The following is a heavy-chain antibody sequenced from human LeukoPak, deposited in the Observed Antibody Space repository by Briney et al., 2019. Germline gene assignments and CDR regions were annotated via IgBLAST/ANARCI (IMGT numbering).Heavy chain of an antibody. CDR3: ARGSWSIDY. D-gene: IGHD6-13*01. Sequence: SETLSLTCGVYGGSFSGYYWSWIRQPPGKGLEWIGEINHSGSTSYNPSLKSRVTISVDTSKKQFSLKLSSVTAADTAVYYCARGSWSIDYWGQGTLVTVSS. J-gene: IGHJ4*02. CDR2: INHSGST. V-gene: IGHV4-34*01. CDR1: GGSFSGYY.